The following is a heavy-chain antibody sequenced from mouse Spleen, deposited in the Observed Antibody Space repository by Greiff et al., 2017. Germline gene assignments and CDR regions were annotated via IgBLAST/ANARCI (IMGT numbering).Heavy chain of an antibody. V-gene: IGHV1-69*01. D-gene: IGHD2-1*01. CDR3: ARWVYYGNHLYYFDY. Sequence: QVQLQQPGAELVMPGASVKLSCKASGYTFTSYWMHWVKQRPGQGLEWIGEIDPSDSYTNYNQKFKGKATLTVDKSSSTAYMQLSSLTSEDSAVYYCARWVYYGNHLYYFDYWGQGTTLTVSS. CDR2: IDPSDSYT. J-gene: IGHJ2*01. CDR1: GYTFTSYW.